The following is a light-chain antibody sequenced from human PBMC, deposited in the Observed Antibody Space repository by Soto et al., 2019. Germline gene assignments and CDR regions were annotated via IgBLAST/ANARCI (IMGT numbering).Light chain of an antibody. Sequence: DIQMTQSPSSLSASVGDRVTITCQASQDITSYLNWYQHNPGKAPKLLIYDASILEAGVPSRFSGRGSGTDFTFTISSLQPEDGATYYWQHGDYLPIFGPGTTVDFK. V-gene: IGKV1-33*01. CDR1: QDITSY. CDR3: QHGDYLPI. CDR2: DAS. J-gene: IGKJ3*01.